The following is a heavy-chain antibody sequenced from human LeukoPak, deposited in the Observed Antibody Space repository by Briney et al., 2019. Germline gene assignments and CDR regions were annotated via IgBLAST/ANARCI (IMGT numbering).Heavy chain of an antibody. J-gene: IGHJ4*02. Sequence: SETLSLTCTLSGGSISSSSYYWGWIRQPPGKGLEWIGSIYHSGSTYYNPSLKSRVTISVDTSKNQFSLKLSSVTAADTAVYYCARSIVVVNYFDYWGQGTLVTVSS. D-gene: IGHD3-22*01. CDR3: ARSIVVVNYFDY. V-gene: IGHV4-39*07. CDR1: GGSISSSSYY. CDR2: IYHSGST.